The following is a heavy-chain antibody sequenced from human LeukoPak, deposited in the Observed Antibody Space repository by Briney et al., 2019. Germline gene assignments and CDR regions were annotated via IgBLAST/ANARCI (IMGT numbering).Heavy chain of an antibody. Sequence: GGSLRLSCAASGVTFSNYGMHWVRQAPGKGLEWVAFIRYDGSNKYYADSVKGRFTIYRDNYKNTLYLQMNSLRAEDTAVYYCAKDLGYDSSGGFDYWGQGTLVTVSS. V-gene: IGHV3-30*02. CDR1: GVTFSNYG. CDR2: IRYDGSNK. CDR3: AKDLGYDSSGGFDY. D-gene: IGHD3-22*01. J-gene: IGHJ4*02.